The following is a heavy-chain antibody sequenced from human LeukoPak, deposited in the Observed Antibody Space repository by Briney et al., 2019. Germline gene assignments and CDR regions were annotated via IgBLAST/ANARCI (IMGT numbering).Heavy chain of an antibody. CDR1: GFTFSSYW. D-gene: IGHD3-9*01. V-gene: IGHV3-7*01. Sequence: GGSLRLSCAASGFTFSSYWMSWVRQAPGKGLEWVANIKQDGSEKYYVDSVKGRFTISRDNAKNSLYLQMNSLRAEDTAVYYCARGGLRYFDSQDAFDIWGQGTMATVSS. CDR2: IKQDGSEK. CDR3: ARGGLRYFDSQDAFDI. J-gene: IGHJ3*02.